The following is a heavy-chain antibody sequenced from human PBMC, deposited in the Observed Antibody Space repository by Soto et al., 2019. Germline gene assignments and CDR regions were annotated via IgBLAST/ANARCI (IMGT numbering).Heavy chain of an antibody. CDR2: INPDTDDT. CDR3: ARDYFDRSGLYGMDL. V-gene: IGHV1-2*02. D-gene: IGHD3-22*01. CDR1: GYTFIDYY. J-gene: IGHJ6*02. Sequence: ASVKVSCKASGYTFIDYYMHWVRQAPGQGLEWMGWINPDTDDTHYAQKFQGRLIMTRDTSINTVYMELSRLTSDDTAVYYCARDYFDRSGLYGMDLWGQGTTVTVSS.